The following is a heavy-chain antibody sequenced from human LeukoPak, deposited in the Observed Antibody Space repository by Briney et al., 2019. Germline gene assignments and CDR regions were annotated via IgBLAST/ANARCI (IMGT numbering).Heavy chain of an antibody. V-gene: IGHV3-74*01. J-gene: IGHJ4*02. CDR3: ATGSGNYYDR. Sequence: GGSLRLSCAASGLTFSSHWMHWVRQAPGKGLVWVSRITNDGSSTTYADSVKGRFTISRDNSKNTLYLQMSTLRAEDTAIYYCATGSGNYYDRWGQGTLVTVSS. CDR2: ITNDGSST. D-gene: IGHD3-3*01. CDR1: GLTFSSHW.